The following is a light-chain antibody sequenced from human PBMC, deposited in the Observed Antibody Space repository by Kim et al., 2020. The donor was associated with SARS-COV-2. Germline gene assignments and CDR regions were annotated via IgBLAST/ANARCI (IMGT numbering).Light chain of an antibody. CDR2: SDN. Sequence: QSVLTQPPSASGTPGQRVTISCSGSSSNIGSSTVNWYQQLPGTAPKLLIYSDNQRPSGVPDRFSGSKSGTSASLAISGLQSEDEADYYCATWDDGLNGWVFGGGTQLTVL. CDR3: ATWDDGLNGWV. J-gene: IGLJ3*02. CDR1: SSNIGSST. V-gene: IGLV1-44*01.